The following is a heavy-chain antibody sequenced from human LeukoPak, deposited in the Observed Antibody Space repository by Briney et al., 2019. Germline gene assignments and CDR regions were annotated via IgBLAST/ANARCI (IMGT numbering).Heavy chain of an antibody. J-gene: IGHJ4*02. D-gene: IGHD3-3*01. Sequence: ASVKVSCKASGYTFTSYGISWVRQAPGQGLEWRGWISAYNGNTNYAQKFQGRVTMTRDTSISTAYMELSRLRSDDTAVYYCVVGIFGVVTAKGFDYWGQGTLVTVSS. CDR2: ISAYNGNT. V-gene: IGHV1-18*01. CDR3: VVGIFGVVTAKGFDY. CDR1: GYTFTSYG.